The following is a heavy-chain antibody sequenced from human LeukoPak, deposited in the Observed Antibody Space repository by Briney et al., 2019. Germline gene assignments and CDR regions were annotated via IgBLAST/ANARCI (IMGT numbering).Heavy chain of an antibody. D-gene: IGHD3-16*02. J-gene: IGHJ3*02. CDR2: TYYRSKWYN. CDR1: GDSVSSNSAA. V-gene: IGHV6-1*01. CDR3: ARGDDYVWGSYRYTGDAFDI. Sequence: SQTLSLTCAISGDSVSSNSAAWNWIRQSPSRGLEWLGRTYYRSKWYNDYAVSVKSRITINPDTSKNQFSLQLNSVTPEDTAVYYCARGDDYVWGSYRYTGDAFDIWGQGPMVTVSS.